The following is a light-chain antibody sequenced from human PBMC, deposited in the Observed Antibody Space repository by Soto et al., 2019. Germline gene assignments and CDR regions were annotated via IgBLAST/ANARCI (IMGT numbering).Light chain of an antibody. CDR3: QQSYSTLWT. J-gene: IGKJ1*01. CDR1: QSINTY. CDR2: AAS. V-gene: IGKV1-39*01. Sequence: DLQMTQSPSSLSASVGDRVTITCRASQSINTYLNWYQQKPGKAPNLLIYAASSLQSGVPSRFSGGGSGTDFSLTISSLQPEDFATYYCQQSYSTLWTFGQGTKVEI.